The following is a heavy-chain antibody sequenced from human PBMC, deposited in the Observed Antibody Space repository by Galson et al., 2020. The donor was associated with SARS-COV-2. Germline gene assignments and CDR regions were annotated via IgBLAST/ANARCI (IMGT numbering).Heavy chain of an antibody. J-gene: IGHJ6*02. Sequence: NPSLKSRVVISVDTSKSQFSLMMSSMTAADTAVYYCARDRRIFRRDRIYYYGVNVWGQGTTVTVSS. CDR3: ARDRRIFRRDRIYYYGVNV. D-gene: IGHD3-10*01. V-gene: IGHV4-31*02.